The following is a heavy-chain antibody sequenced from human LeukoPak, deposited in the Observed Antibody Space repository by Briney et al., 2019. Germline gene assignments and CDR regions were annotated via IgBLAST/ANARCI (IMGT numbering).Heavy chain of an antibody. V-gene: IGHV3-7*01. CDR1: GFTFSSYW. CDR2: IKQDGSEK. Sequence: GGSLRLSCAASGFTFSSYWMSWVRQAPGKGLAWVATIKQDGSEKYYVDSVKGRFTISRDNAKNSLYLQMNSLRAEDTAVYYCIVLAVTATLGFDYWGQGTLVTVSS. CDR3: IVLAVTATLGFDY. D-gene: IGHD6-19*01. J-gene: IGHJ4*02.